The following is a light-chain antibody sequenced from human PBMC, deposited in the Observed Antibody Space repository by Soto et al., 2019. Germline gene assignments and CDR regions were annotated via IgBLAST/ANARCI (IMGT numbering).Light chain of an antibody. CDR3: QQRSNWPPIT. CDR2: DTS. V-gene: IGKV3-11*01. J-gene: IGKJ5*01. Sequence: EFVLTQSPATLSLSPGERATLSCSASQSVSSYLAWYQQKPGQAHRLLIYDTSNRATGVPARFSGSGSGTDFTLTISRLEPEDFAVYYCQQRSNWPPITFGQWTRLEIK. CDR1: QSVSSY.